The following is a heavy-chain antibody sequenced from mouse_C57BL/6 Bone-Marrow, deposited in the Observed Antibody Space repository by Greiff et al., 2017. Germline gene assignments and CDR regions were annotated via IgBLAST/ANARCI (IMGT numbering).Heavy chain of an antibody. CDR1: GFTFSSYG. J-gene: IGHJ1*03. D-gene: IGHD1-1*01. V-gene: IGHV5-6*01. CDR2: ISSGGSYT. Sequence: EVQLVESGGDLVKPGGSLKLSCAASGFTFSSYGMSWVRQTPDKRLEWVATISSGGSYTYYPDSVKGRFTISRDNAKNTLYLQMSSLKSEDPAMYYCARRDGSSYWYFDVWGTGTTVTVSS. CDR3: ARRDGSSYWYFDV.